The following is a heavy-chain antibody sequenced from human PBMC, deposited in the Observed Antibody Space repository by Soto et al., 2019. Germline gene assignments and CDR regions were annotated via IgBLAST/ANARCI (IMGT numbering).Heavy chain of an antibody. CDR3: ARSLPTLLDSSGYFS. CDR1: GGSLSSYY. CDR2: IYYSGNT. D-gene: IGHD3-22*01. J-gene: IGHJ1*01. Sequence: PSETLSRTCTVSGGSLSSYYWSWIRPPPGKGLEWIGYIYYSGNTNYNPSLKSRITISVDTSKNQFSLKLSSVTAADTAVYYCARSLPTLLDSSGYFSWGQGNLVTVSS. V-gene: IGHV4-59*01.